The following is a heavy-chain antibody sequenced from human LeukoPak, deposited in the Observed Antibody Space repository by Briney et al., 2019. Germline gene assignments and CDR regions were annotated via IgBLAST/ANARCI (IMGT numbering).Heavy chain of an antibody. V-gene: IGHV3-23*01. D-gene: IGHD2-15*01. CDR3: AVLGYCSGGSCYTYYYYGMDV. CDR2: ISGSGGST. Sequence: PGGPLRLSCAASGFTFSSYAMSWVRQAPGKGLEWVSAISGSGGSTYYADSVKGRFTISRDNSKNTLYLQMNSLRAEDTAVYYCAVLGYCSGGSCYTYYYYGMDVWGQGTTVTVSS. CDR1: GFTFSSYA. J-gene: IGHJ6*02.